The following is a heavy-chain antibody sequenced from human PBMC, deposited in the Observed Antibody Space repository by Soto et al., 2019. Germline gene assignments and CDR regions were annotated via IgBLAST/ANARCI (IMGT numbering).Heavy chain of an antibody. CDR1: GDSFTSYW. CDR3: ARLFDTSGLYDY. Sequence: GESLKISCKGSGDSFTSYWIGWVRQMPGKGLERMGIIYPGDSDTRYSPSFQGQVTISADKSITTTYLQWSSLKASDTAIYYFARLFDTSGLYDYWDQETLLTVSS. CDR2: IYPGDSDT. D-gene: IGHD6-19*01. V-gene: IGHV5-51*01. J-gene: IGHJ4*02.